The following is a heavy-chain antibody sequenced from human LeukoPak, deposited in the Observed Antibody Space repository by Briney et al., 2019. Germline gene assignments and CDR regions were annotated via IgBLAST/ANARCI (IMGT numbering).Heavy chain of an antibody. Sequence: GGSLRLSCAASGFTFSFYWMSWVRQTPGKGLEWVANIKQDGSEKYYVDSVKGRFIISRDNAKNTLYLQMNSLRAEDTAVYYCARSNGFGMDVWGQGTTVTVSS. CDR2: IKQDGSEK. J-gene: IGHJ6*02. CDR1: GFTFSFYW. CDR3: ARSNGFGMDV. V-gene: IGHV3-7*01. D-gene: IGHD2-8*01.